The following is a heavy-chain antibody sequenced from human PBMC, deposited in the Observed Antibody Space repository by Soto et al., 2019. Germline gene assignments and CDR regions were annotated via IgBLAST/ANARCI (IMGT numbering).Heavy chain of an antibody. CDR1: GFTFSSYG. CDR2: ISYDGSNK. V-gene: IGHV3-30*18. Sequence: GGSLRISCAASGFTFSSYGMHWVRQAPGKGLEWVAVISYDGSNKYYADSVKGRFTISRDNSKNTLYLQMNSLRAEDTAVYYCAKDHTNSGYFDYWGQRTLVTVSS. J-gene: IGHJ4*02. CDR3: AKDHTNSGYFDY. D-gene: IGHD6-19*01.